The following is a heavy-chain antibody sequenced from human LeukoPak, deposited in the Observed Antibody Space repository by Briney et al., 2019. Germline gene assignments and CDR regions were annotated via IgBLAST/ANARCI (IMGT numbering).Heavy chain of an antibody. CDR2: INHSGST. V-gene: IGHV4-34*01. J-gene: IGHJ4*02. CDR1: GGSFSGYY. CDR3: ATHIVGATSLFDY. D-gene: IGHD1-26*01. Sequence: SETLSLTCAVYGGSFSGYYWSWIRQPPGKGLEWIGEINHSGSTNYNPSLKSRVTISVDTSKNQFSLKLSSVTAADTAVYYCATHIVGATSLFDYWGQGTLVTVSS.